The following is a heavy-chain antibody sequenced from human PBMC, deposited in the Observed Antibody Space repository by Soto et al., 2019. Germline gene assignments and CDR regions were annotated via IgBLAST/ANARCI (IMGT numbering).Heavy chain of an antibody. Sequence: QVQLVESGGGVVQPGRSLRLSCTASGFTFDSHTMRWVRQSPGKGLEWVALISFDGSLKYDSDSVKGRFSISRDNSKNTVLLEMNSLRPEYTAVYYWARTYSSSWNDLDYRGQGVQVSVPS. CDR1: GFTFDSHT. V-gene: IGHV3-30*04. D-gene: IGHD6-13*01. J-gene: IGHJ4*02. CDR2: ISFDGSLK. CDR3: ARTYSSSWNDLDY.